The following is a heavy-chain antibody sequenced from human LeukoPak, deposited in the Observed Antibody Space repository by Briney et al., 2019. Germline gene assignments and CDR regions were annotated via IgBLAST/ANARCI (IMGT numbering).Heavy chain of an antibody. CDR1: GFTFNSYS. V-gene: IGHV3-7*03. CDR3: AKDRLEIVVVHGDFDY. J-gene: IGHJ4*02. Sequence: PGGSLRLSCAASGFTFNSYSMNWVRQAPGKGLEWVANINHDGRETYYADSVKGRFIISRDNAKDSLYLQMNSLRAEDTAVYYCAKDRLEIVVVHGDFDYWGQGTLVTVSS. CDR2: INHDGRET. D-gene: IGHD3-22*01.